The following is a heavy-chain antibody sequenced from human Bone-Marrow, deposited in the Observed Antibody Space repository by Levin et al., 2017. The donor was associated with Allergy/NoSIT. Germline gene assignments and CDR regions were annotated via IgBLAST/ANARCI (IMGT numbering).Heavy chain of an antibody. CDR1: GYTFTTYA. Sequence: KLGESLKISCKASGYTFTTYAMNWVRQAPGQGLEWLGWIHTPTGNPTYAQGFTGRFVFSSDTSVSTAYLQISSLKAEDTAVYYCVREEYKCSGGSCFFDYWGQGTLVTVSS. CDR3: VREEYKCSGGSCFFDY. V-gene: IGHV7-4-1*02. D-gene: IGHD2-15*01. J-gene: IGHJ4*02. CDR2: IHTPTGNP.